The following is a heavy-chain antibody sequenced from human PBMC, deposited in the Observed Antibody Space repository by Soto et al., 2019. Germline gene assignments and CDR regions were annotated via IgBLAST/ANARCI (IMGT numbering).Heavy chain of an antibody. J-gene: IGHJ4*02. D-gene: IGHD6-6*01. CDR3: ARGGVAARPPGGY. CDR2: INHSGST. Sequence: QVQLQQWGAGLLKPSETLSLTCAVYGGSFSGYYWSWIRQPPGKGLEWIGEINHSGSTNYNPSLKSRVTISVDTSKNQFSRKLSSVTAADTAVYYCARGGVAARPPGGYWGQGTLVTVSS. V-gene: IGHV4-34*01. CDR1: GGSFSGYY.